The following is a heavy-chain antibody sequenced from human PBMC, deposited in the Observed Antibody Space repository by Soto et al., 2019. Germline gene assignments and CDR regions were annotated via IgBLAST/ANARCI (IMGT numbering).Heavy chain of an antibody. D-gene: IGHD3-10*01. J-gene: IGHJ6*02. CDR2: FSGSGGNI. CDR3: AKDPPWTVGPLAMDV. CDR1: GFTFTTHA. V-gene: IGHV3-23*01. Sequence: EVQLLESGGGLVQPGGSLRLSCVASGFTFTTHAMSWVRQSPGKGLEWVSTFSGSGGNIYYAEAVKGRLTISREDSKNTLYLQMNSRRVEETAVYYCAKDPPWTVGPLAMDVWGQGTPVTVSS.